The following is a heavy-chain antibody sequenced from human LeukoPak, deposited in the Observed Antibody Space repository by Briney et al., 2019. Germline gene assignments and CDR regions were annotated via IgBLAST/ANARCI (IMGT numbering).Heavy chain of an antibody. V-gene: IGHV3-7*01. J-gene: IGHJ4*02. CDR1: GFTFSNYW. D-gene: IGHD1-7*01. CDR3: AREDDWNYEDY. Sequence: GGSLRLSCAASGFTFSNYWMSWVRQAPGKGLEWVANIKQDGSEKYYVNSVKGRFTFSRDNAKNSLYLQMNSLRAEDTAIYYCAREDDWNYEDYWGQGTLVTVSS. CDR2: IKQDGSEK.